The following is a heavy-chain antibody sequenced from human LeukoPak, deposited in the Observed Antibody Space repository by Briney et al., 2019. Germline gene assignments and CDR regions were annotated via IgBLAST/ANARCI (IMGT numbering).Heavy chain of an antibody. D-gene: IGHD3-3*01. CDR2: INQDGSAE. Sequence: GGSLRLSCEASGFIFRDFYMTWVRQAPGTGLEWVATINQDGSAEYYVDSVKGRFTISRDNAKNSLCLQMNSLRAEDTAVYYCARAYYAAFDYWGQGTLVTVSS. CDR3: ARAYYAAFDY. J-gene: IGHJ4*02. V-gene: IGHV3-7*01. CDR1: GFIFRDFY.